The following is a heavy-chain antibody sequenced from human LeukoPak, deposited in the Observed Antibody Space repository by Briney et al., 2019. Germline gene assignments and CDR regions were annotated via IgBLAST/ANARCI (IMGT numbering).Heavy chain of an antibody. D-gene: IGHD3-10*01. Sequence: SETLSLTCTVSGYSISSGYYWGWIRQPPGKGLEWIGTIYHSGSTYYNPSLKSRVTISVDTSKNQFSLKLNSVTAADTAVYYCAGNYYGSGSYYSEDRYWGQGTLVTVSS. V-gene: IGHV4-38-2*02. CDR2: IYHSGST. J-gene: IGHJ4*02. CDR3: AGNYYGSGSYYSEDRY. CDR1: GYSISSGYY.